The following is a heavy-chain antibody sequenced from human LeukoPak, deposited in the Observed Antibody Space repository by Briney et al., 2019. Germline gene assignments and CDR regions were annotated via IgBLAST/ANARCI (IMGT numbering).Heavy chain of an antibody. J-gene: IGHJ6*02. CDR1: GYTFTSYD. Sequence: ASVKVSCKASGYTFTSYDINWVRQATGQGLEWMGWMNPNSGNTGYAQKFQGRVTMTRNTSISTAYMELSSLRSEDTAVYYCARRYDILIGMDVWGQGTTVTVSS. CDR3: ARRYDILIGMDV. V-gene: IGHV1-8*01. D-gene: IGHD3-9*01. CDR2: MNPNSGNT.